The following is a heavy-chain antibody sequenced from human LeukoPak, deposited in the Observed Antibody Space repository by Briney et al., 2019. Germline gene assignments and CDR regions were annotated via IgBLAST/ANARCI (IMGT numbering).Heavy chain of an antibody. V-gene: IGHV3-53*01. Sequence: GGSLRLSCAASGFTVSSNYMSWVRQAPGKGLGWVSVTYSGGSTYYADSVKGRFTISRDNSKNTLYLQMNSLRAEDTAVYYCASGSSRWAYYFDYWGQGTLVTVSS. CDR2: TYSGGST. J-gene: IGHJ4*02. D-gene: IGHD6-13*01. CDR1: GFTVSSNY. CDR3: ASGSSRWAYYFDY.